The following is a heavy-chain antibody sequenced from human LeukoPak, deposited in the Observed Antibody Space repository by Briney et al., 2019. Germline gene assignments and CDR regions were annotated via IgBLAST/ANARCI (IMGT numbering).Heavy chain of an antibody. J-gene: IGHJ6*02. V-gene: IGHV3-43*02. CDR3: AKDMTVGATDYYYYGMDV. CDR2: ISGDGGST. CDR1: GFTFDDYA. Sequence: GGSLRLSCAASGFTFDDYAMHWVRQAPGKGLEWVSLISGDGGSTYYADSVKGRFTISRDNSKNSLYLQMNSLRTEDTALYYCAKDMTVGATDYYYYGMDVWGQGTTVTVSS. D-gene: IGHD1-26*01.